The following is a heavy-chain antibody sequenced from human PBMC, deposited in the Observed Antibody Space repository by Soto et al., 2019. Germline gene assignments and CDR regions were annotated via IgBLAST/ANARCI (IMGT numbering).Heavy chain of an antibody. Sequence: SETLSLTCAVSSGSISSSNWWSWVRQPPGKGLEWIGEIYLSGSTNYNPSLKSRVTISVDKSKNQFSLKLSSVTAADTAVYYCAKGDSGYDYYFDYWGQGTLVTVSS. V-gene: IGHV4-4*02. D-gene: IGHD5-12*01. J-gene: IGHJ4*02. CDR2: IYLSGST. CDR1: SGSISSSNW. CDR3: AKGDSGYDYYFDY.